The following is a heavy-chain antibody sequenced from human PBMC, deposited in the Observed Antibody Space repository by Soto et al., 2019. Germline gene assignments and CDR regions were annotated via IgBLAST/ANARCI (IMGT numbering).Heavy chain of an antibody. J-gene: IGHJ4*02. CDR2: IYYSGST. V-gene: IGHV4-31*03. CDR1: GGSISSGGYY. CDR3: AREVAAALYHFDY. D-gene: IGHD6-13*01. Sequence: TLSLTCTVSGGSISSGGYYWSWIRQHPGKGLEWIGYIYYSGSTYYNPSLKSRVTISVDTSKNQFSLKLSSVTAADTAVYYCAREVAAALYHFDYWGQGNLVTVSS.